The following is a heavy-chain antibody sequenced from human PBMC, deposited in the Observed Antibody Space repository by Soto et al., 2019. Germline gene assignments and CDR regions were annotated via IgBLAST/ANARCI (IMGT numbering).Heavy chain of an antibody. CDR1: GGSVSSGSYY. Sequence: KTSETLSLTCTVSGGSVSSGSYYWSWIRQPPGKGLEWIGYIYYSGSTNYNPSLKSRVTISVDTSKNQFSLKLSSVTAADTAVYYCERGPSDIVVVLDAIRGSYNWFDPCRRRPLVTASS. V-gene: IGHV4-61*01. CDR3: ERGPSDIVVVLDAIRGSYNWFDP. CDR2: IYYSGST. J-gene: IGHJ5*02. D-gene: IGHD2-2*02.